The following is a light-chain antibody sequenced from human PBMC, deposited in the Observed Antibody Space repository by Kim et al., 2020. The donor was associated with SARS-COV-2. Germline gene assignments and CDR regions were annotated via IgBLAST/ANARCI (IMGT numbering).Light chain of an antibody. V-gene: IGLV2-11*01. CDR3: CSSAGTSTLV. Sequence: GQSVTISCTGTSSEVGGYNYVSWYQHHPGRAPKLIIYDVYKRPSGVPDRFSGSKSGNTASLTLSGLQAEDEADYYCCSSAGTSTLVFGGGTQLTVL. CDR1: SSEVGGYNY. J-gene: IGLJ3*02. CDR2: DVY.